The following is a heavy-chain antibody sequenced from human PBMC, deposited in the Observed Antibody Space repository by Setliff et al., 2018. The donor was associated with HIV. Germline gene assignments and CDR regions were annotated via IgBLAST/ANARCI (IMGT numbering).Heavy chain of an antibody. D-gene: IGHD1-26*01. Sequence: SVKVSCKSSGYTFTSYTMHWVRQAPGQRLEWMGRIIPIFGTANYAQKLQGRVTMTTDTSTSTAYMELRSLRSDDTAVYYCARTPARKGRGVYYFDYWGQGARVTVSS. CDR1: GYTFTSYT. J-gene: IGHJ4*02. CDR2: IIPIFGTA. V-gene: IGHV1-69*08. CDR3: ARTPARKGRGVYYFDY.